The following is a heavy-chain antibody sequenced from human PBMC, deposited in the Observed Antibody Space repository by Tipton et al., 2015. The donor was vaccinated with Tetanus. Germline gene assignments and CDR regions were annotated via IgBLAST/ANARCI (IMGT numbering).Heavy chain of an antibody. J-gene: IGHJ4*02. CDR2: ISHSGSA. CDR3: ARSYGDTFLFRLDY. D-gene: IGHD4-17*01. Sequence: TLSLTCTVSGGSINDYYWGWIRQPPGMGLEWIGHISHSGSASYNPSLKSRVTISLDTSKNQFSLTLRSVTVADTAVYYCARSYGDTFLFRLDYWGQGALVTVSS. V-gene: IGHV4-59*01. CDR1: GGSINDYY.